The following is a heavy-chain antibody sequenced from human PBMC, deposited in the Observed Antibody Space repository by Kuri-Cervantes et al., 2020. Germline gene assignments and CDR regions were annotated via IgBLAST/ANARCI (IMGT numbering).Heavy chain of an antibody. CDR1: GFTFSSYA. Sequence: GGSLRLSCAASGFTFSSYAMSWARQSPGKGLEWVSAMSGSGDSTYYAYSVKGRFTISRDNAKNSLYLKMNSLRAEDTAVYYCARDQGGYCSSTSCPRREYDYWGQGTLVTVSS. CDR3: ARDQGGYCSSTSCPRREYDY. D-gene: IGHD2-2*01. CDR2: MSGSGDST. V-gene: IGHV3-23*01. J-gene: IGHJ4*02.